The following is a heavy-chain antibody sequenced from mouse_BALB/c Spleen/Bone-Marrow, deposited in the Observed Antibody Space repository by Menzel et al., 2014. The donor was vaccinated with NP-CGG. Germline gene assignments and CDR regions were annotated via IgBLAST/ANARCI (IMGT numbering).Heavy chain of an antibody. J-gene: IGHJ4*01. CDR1: GYAFTNYL. Sequence: VQLVESGAELVRPGTSVKVSCKASGYAFTNYLIEWVKQRPGQGLEWIGVINPGSGGTNYNEKFKGKATLTADKSSSTAYMQPSSLTSNDSAVYFCARSRYGKGAMDYWGQGTSVTVSS. D-gene: IGHD2-10*02. CDR2: INPGSGGT. CDR3: ARSRYGKGAMDY. V-gene: IGHV1-54*01.